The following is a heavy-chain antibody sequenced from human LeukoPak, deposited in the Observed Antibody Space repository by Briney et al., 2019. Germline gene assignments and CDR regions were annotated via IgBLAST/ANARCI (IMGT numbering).Heavy chain of an antibody. CDR2: ISGYNGKT. D-gene: IGHD3-22*01. J-gene: IGHJ6*03. CDR3: ARWVDYYDSSSPPYYFYYMDV. CDR1: GYTFTSYG. Sequence: ASVKVSCKASGYTFTSYGIGWVRQAPGQGLEWMGWISGYNGKTKYAQNLQGRVTMTTDTSTTTAYMELRSLRSDDTAVYYCARWVDYYDSSSPPYYFYYMDVCGKGTTVTVSS. V-gene: IGHV1-18*01.